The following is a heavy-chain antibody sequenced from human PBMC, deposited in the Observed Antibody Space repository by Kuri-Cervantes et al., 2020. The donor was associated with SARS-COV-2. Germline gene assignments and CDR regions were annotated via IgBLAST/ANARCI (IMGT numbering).Heavy chain of an antibody. V-gene: IGHV4-61*01. CDR3: ARGASYGDFDY. D-gene: IGHD4-17*01. Sequence: SETLSLTCTVSGGSISSSSYYRSWIRQPPGKGLEWIGYIYYSGSTNYNPSLKSRVTISVDTSKNQFSLKLSSVTAADTAVYYCARGASYGDFDYWGQGTLVTVSS. J-gene: IGHJ4*02. CDR2: IYYSGST. CDR1: GGSISSSSYY.